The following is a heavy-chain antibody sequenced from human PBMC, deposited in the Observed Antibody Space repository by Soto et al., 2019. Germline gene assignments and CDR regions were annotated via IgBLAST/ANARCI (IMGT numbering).Heavy chain of an antibody. D-gene: IGHD3-22*01. V-gene: IGHV1-69*08. J-gene: IGHJ5*02. CDR2: IIPILGII. CDR1: GGTFSTYT. CDR3: AGDPDSHYNDSHASSYP. Sequence: QVQLVQSGAEVKKPGSSVKVSCKASGGTFSTYTITWVRQAPGQGLEWMGRIIPILGIINYAQKFQGRVTITADKFTGTAYMHLTRLRSDDTAVYYCAGDPDSHYNDSHASSYPWGQGTLVTVSS.